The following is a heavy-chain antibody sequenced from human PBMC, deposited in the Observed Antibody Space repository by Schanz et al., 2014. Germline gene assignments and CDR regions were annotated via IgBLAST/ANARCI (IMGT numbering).Heavy chain of an antibody. CDR3: ARFLARYQYYGVDV. D-gene: IGHD2-21*01. Sequence: QVYLVESGGDLVKPGGSLRLSCAASGFTFSDYYMAWIRQAPGKGLEWVSHISGSSIHKNYADSVKGRFSISRDNGETSVYLQINSLRVEDTAVYYCARFLARYQYYGVDVWGQGTLXTVSS. J-gene: IGHJ4*02. CDR2: ISGSSIHK. V-gene: IGHV3-11*05. CDR1: GFTFSDYY.